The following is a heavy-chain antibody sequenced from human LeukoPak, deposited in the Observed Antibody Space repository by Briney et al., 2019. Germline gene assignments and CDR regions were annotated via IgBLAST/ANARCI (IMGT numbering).Heavy chain of an antibody. CDR3: ASGRQLGY. Sequence: GGSLRLSCAASGFTFSNYWMSWVRQAPGKGLEWVANIKEDGSEKYYVDSVKGRFTISRDNARNSLYLQMNSLRAEDTAVYYCASGRQLGYWGQGALVTVSS. CDR2: IKEDGSEK. CDR1: GFTFSNYW. D-gene: IGHD6-13*01. J-gene: IGHJ4*02. V-gene: IGHV3-7*01.